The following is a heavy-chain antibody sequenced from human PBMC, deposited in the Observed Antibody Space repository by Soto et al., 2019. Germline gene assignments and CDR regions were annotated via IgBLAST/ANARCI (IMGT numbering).Heavy chain of an antibody. CDR3: ARDQGVGTVASYSDF. Sequence: PGGSLRLSCAASGFTFSSYLMNWVRQAPGKGLEWVSYISGSGNSKFYSDSVGGRFTISRDNANNSLFLQMNSLRDEDTAIYYCARDQGVGTVASYSDFWGQGVLVTVSS. CDR2: ISGSGNSK. D-gene: IGHD2-15*01. J-gene: IGHJ4*02. V-gene: IGHV3-48*02. CDR1: GFTFSSYL.